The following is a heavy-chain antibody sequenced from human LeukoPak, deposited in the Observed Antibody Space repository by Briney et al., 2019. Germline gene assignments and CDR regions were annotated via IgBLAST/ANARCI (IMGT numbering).Heavy chain of an antibody. Sequence: ASVKVSCKASGYTFTGHYMHWVRQAPGQGLEWMGWISPDSGDTNYAQKFQGRVTMTRDTSISAAYMELSRLTSDDTAVFYCAREESSCSGGSCYIDYWGQGTLVTVSS. D-gene: IGHD2-15*01. V-gene: IGHV1-2*02. CDR1: GYTFTGHY. CDR2: ISPDSGDT. CDR3: AREESSCSGGSCYIDY. J-gene: IGHJ4*02.